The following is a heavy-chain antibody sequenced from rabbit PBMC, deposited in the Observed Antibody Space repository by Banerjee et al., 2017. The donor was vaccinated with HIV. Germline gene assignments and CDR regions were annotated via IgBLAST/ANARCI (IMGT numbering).Heavy chain of an antibody. CDR1: GFDFSNYG. Sequence: QEHLVESGGGLVQPGGSLKVSCKASGFDFSNYGVSWVRQAPGKGLEWIACINTSSGNTVYASWAKGRFTISKTSSTTVTLQMTSLTAADTATYFCARDLAGVIGWNFGLWGPGTLVTVS. J-gene: IGHJ4*01. D-gene: IGHD4-1*01. CDR3: ARDLAGVIGWNFGL. V-gene: IGHV1S45*01. CDR2: INTSSGNT.